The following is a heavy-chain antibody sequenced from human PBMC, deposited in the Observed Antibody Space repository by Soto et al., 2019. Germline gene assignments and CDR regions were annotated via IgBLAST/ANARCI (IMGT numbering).Heavy chain of an antibody. D-gene: IGHD5-12*01. V-gene: IGHV3-53*01. J-gene: IGHJ6*02. Sequence: GGSLRLSCAASGFTVSSNYMSWVRQAPGKGLEWVSVIYSGGSTYYADSVKGRFTISRDNSKNTLYLQMNSLRAEDTAVYYCARGLRYYSYGMDVWGQGTTVTVSS. CDR1: GFTVSSNY. CDR3: ARGLRYYSYGMDV. CDR2: IYSGGST.